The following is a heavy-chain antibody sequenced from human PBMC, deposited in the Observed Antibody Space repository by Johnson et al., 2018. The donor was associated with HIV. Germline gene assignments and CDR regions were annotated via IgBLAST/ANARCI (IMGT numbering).Heavy chain of an antibody. D-gene: IGHD2-2*01. Sequence: QVQLVESGGGVVQPGRSLRLSCAASGFPFSTYSMHWVRQAPGKGLEWVTVISHDGTDKYYADSVKGRFTISRDNSKNTLYLQGNSLSPEDTAVYYCARGLGPADAFDIWGQGTMVTVSS. CDR2: ISHDGTDK. CDR3: ARGLGPADAFDI. CDR1: GFPFSTYS. J-gene: IGHJ3*02. V-gene: IGHV3-30*04.